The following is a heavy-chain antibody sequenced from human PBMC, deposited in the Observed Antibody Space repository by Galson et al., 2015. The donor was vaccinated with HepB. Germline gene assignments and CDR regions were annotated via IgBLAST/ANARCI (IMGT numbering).Heavy chain of an antibody. CDR3: ARDFGLGGSPSEVYYGMDV. J-gene: IGHJ6*02. CDR2: IIPIFGTA. V-gene: IGHV1-69*13. CDR1: GGTFSSYA. Sequence: SVKVSCKASGGTFSSYAISWVRQASGQGLEWMGGIIPIFGTANYAQKFQGRVTITADESTSTAYMELSSLRSEDTAVYYCARDFGLGGSPSEVYYGMDVWGQGTTVTVSS. D-gene: IGHD3-16*01.